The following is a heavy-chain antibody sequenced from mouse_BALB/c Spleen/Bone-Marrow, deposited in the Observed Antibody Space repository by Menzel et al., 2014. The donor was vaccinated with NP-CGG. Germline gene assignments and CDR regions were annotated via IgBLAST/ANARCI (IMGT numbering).Heavy chain of an antibody. CDR1: GFTFTDYY. CDR3: ARDRNYDLHWYIDD. V-gene: IGHV7-3*02. J-gene: IGHJ1*01. Sequence: EVNLVESGGGLVQPGGSLRLSCATSGFTFTDYYMSWVRQPSGKALEWLGFIRNKANGYTNEYSASVKGRFTISRDNSQSVHYLQMIILRTEGSATYYSARDRNYDLHWYIDDWGAGTSVTVSS. D-gene: IGHD1-1*01. CDR2: IRNKANGYTN.